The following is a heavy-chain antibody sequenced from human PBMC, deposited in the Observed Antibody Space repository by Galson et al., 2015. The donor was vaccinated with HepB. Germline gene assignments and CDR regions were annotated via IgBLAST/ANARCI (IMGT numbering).Heavy chain of an antibody. CDR2: INAGNGNT. V-gene: IGHV1-3*01. D-gene: IGHD6-19*01. CDR1: GYTFTSYA. J-gene: IGHJ4*02. Sequence: SVKVSCKASGYTFTSYAMHWVRQAPGQRLEWMGWINAGNGNTKYSQKFQGRVTITRDTSASTAYMEPSSLRSEDTAVYYCARDWISSGWYGFGYWGQGTLVTVSS. CDR3: ARDWISSGWYGFGY.